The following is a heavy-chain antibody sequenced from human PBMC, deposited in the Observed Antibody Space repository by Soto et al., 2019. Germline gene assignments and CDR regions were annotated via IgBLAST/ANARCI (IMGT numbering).Heavy chain of an antibody. Sequence: GGSLRLSCAASGFTFSSYSMNWVRQAPGKGLEWVSSISSSSSYIYYADSVKGRFTISRDNAKNSLYLQMNSLRAEDTAVYYCARDGEWGTNTLYYFDYWGQGTLVTVSS. CDR3: ARDGEWGTNTLYYFDY. CDR1: GFTFSSYS. V-gene: IGHV3-21*01. D-gene: IGHD2-8*01. J-gene: IGHJ4*02. CDR2: ISSSSSYI.